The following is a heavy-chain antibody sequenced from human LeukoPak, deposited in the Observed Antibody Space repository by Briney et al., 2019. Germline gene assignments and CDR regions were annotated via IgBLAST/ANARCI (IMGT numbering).Heavy chain of an antibody. Sequence: GGSLRLSCAASGFTFDDYGMSWVRHAPGKGLEWVSGINWNGGSTGYADSVKGRFTISRDNAKNSLYLQMNSLRAEDTALYYCARDSGWFGELYSDYWGQGTLVTVSS. CDR1: GFTFDDYG. D-gene: IGHD3-10*01. J-gene: IGHJ4*02. CDR3: ARDSGWFGELYSDY. V-gene: IGHV3-20*04. CDR2: INWNGGST.